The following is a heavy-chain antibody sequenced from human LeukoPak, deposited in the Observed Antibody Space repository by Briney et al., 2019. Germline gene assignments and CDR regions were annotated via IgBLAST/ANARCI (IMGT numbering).Heavy chain of an antibody. CDR1: GVSFSGYY. CDR3: ARGGDSYYFDY. V-gene: IGHV4-34*01. J-gene: IGHJ4*02. D-gene: IGHD2-21*02. CDR2: INHSGST. Sequence: SETLSLTCAVYGVSFSGYYWSWIRQPPGKGLEWIGEINHSGSTNYNPSLKSRVTISVDTSKNQFSLKLSSVTAADTAVYYCARGGDSYYFDYWGQGTLVTVSS.